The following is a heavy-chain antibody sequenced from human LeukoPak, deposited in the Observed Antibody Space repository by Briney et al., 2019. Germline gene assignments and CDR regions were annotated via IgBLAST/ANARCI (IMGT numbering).Heavy chain of an antibody. CDR1: GFTFSTYA. J-gene: IGHJ6*03. V-gene: IGHV3-23*01. CDR3: XXXXXXXXYYYYYYXXX. CDR2: XSGNGGST. Sequence: GGSLRLSCAASGFTFSTYAMSWVRQAPXKGLEWVSXXSGNGGSTYYAESVKGXFTISRDNSKNTLYLQMNSLRAEDTAVYYXXXXXXXXXYYYYYYXXXWGXGXTVTXSS.